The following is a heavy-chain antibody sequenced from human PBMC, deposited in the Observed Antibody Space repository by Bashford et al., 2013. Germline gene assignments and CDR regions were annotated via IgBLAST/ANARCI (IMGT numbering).Heavy chain of an antibody. CDR2: INQSGST. D-gene: IGHD3-10*01. Sequence: SETLSLTCTVSGGSISSSSYYWGWIRQPPGKGLEWIGEINQSGSTNYNPSVQSRVTVSVDTSRNQFSLRLSSVTAADTAVYYCARTGGYAVQGVNNWFGPWGQGTLVTVSS. CDR1: GGSISSSSYY. J-gene: IGHJ5*02. CDR3: ARTGGYAVQGVNNWFGP. V-gene: IGHV4-39*07.